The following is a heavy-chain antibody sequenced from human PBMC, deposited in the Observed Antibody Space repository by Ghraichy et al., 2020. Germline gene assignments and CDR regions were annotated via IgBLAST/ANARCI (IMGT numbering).Heavy chain of an antibody. D-gene: IGHD6-13*01. Sequence: SETLSLTCTVSGGSISSYYWSWIRQPPGKGLEWIGYIYYSGSTNYNPSLKSRVTISVDTSKNQFSLTLTSVTAADTAVYYCARVRQQVVPAFDYWGQGTLVTVSS. CDR3: ARVRQQVVPAFDY. CDR2: IYYSGST. J-gene: IGHJ4*02. CDR1: GGSISSYY. V-gene: IGHV4-59*01.